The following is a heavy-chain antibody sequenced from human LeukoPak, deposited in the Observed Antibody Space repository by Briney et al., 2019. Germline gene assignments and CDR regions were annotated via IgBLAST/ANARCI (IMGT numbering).Heavy chain of an antibody. CDR2: IWYDGSTK. Sequence: GGSLRLSCAASGFTFSNYGMHWVRQAPGKGLEWVAVIWYDGSTKYYTGSVTGRFTISRDNSKNTLYVQMDSLRVDDTAIYYCAKPNAPSGGGRQGLFDFWVRGGLVTDSS. J-gene: IGHJ2*01. CDR3: AKPNAPSGGGRQGLFDF. D-gene: IGHD2-15*01. V-gene: IGHV3-30*02. CDR1: GFTFSNYG.